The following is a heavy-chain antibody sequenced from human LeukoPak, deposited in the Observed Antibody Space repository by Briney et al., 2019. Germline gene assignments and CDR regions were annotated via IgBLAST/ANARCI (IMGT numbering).Heavy chain of an antibody. CDR2: IWEDGSEK. J-gene: IGHJ4*02. D-gene: IGHD3-16*01. CDR3: AKGLRTSTL. Sequence: GGSLRLSCAASGFTFSRYGMHWVRQTPGMGLEWVAIIWEDGSEKYYADSVKGRFTISRDNSKNTLYLQMSSLRAEDTAVYYCAKGLRTSTLWGQGALVTVSP. CDR1: GFTFSRYG. V-gene: IGHV3-33*06.